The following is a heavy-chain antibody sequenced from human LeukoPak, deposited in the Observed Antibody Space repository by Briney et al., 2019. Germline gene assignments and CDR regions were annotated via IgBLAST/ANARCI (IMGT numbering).Heavy chain of an antibody. V-gene: IGHV3-30-3*01. Sequence: GGSLRLSCAASGFTFRSYAMHWVRQAPGKGLEWVAVISEDGSGKHYADSVKGRFTISRDNSKNTLYLQVDTLRGDDTAVYYCAIDPNWGTHSWGQGVLVTVSS. CDR1: GFTFRSYA. D-gene: IGHD7-27*01. J-gene: IGHJ4*02. CDR2: ISEDGSGK. CDR3: AIDPNWGTHS.